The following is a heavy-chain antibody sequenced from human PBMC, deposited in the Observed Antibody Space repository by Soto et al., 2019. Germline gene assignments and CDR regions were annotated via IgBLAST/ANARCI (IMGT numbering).Heavy chain of an antibody. D-gene: IGHD6-13*01. J-gene: IGHJ5*02. CDR1: GFTFSRYG. V-gene: IGHV3-33*01. CDR2: IWYDGSNK. Sequence: QVQLVESGGGVVQPGRSLRLSCAASGFTFSRYGMHWVRQAPGKGLEWVAVIWYDGSNKYYADSVKGRFTISRDNSKNTLYLQMNSLRAEDTAVYYCARDNSSSWYGQTNWFDPWGQGTLVTVSS. CDR3: ARDNSSSWYGQTNWFDP.